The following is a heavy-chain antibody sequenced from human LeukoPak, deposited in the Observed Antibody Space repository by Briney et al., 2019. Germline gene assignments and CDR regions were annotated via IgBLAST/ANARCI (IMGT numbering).Heavy chain of an antibody. D-gene: IGHD4/OR15-4a*01. CDR3: AKEIYGDATGGRFQH. Sequence: GGSLRLSCAASGFTFSGSGMHWVRQAPGKGLEWVAFIRYHGSDKFYADSVKGRFTISRDNSKNTLYLQMNSLRAEDTAVYYCAKEIYGDATGGRFQHWGQGTLVTVSS. CDR2: IRYHGSDK. V-gene: IGHV3-30*02. J-gene: IGHJ1*01. CDR1: GFTFSGSG.